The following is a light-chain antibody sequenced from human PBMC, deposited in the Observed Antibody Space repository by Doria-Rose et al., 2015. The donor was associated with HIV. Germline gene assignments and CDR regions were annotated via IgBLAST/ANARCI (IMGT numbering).Light chain of an antibody. CDR3: QQRSNRPPIFT. V-gene: IGKV3-11*01. Sequence: SPGERATLSCRASQSVSSNLAWYQQKPGQAPRLLIYDASNWATGIPARFSGSGSGTDFTLTISSLEPEDFAVYFCQQRSNRPPIFTFGPGTKVDI. J-gene: IGKJ3*01. CDR1: QSVSSN. CDR2: DAS.